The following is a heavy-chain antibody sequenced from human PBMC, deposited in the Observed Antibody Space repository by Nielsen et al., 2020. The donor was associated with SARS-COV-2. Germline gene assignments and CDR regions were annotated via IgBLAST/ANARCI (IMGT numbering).Heavy chain of an antibody. D-gene: IGHD2-15*01. CDR2: TSYDGNT. CDR1: GDSITSDGSH. CDR3: ARGAAWFDP. J-gene: IGHJ5*02. V-gene: IGHV4-31*03. Sequence: SETLSLTCTVSGDSITSDGSHWSWLRPHPSTGLEWLGFTSYDGNTYSNPSLESRLIISVDTSEYQFSLRLNSVTAADTAIYFCARGAAWFDPWGQGTLVTVSS.